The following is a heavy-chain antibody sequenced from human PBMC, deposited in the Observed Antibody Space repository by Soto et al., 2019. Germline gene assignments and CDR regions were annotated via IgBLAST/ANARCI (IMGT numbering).Heavy chain of an antibody. V-gene: IGHV2-5*02. Sequence: QITLNESGPTVVRPTETLTLTCSFSGFSLTTSGVGVGWIRQSPGKAPEWLALIYWDDDKRYSASLKSRLTITKDTSKNQVVLTVSDLDPTDTATYYCAHRVLRTVFGLVTTTAIYFDFWGQVTPVAVSS. J-gene: IGHJ4*02. CDR3: AHRVLRTVFGLVTTTAIYFDF. CDR2: IYWDDDK. D-gene: IGHD3-3*01. CDR1: GFSLTTSGVG.